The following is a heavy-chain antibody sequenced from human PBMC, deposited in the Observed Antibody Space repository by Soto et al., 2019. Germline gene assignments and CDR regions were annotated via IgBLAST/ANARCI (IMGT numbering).Heavy chain of an antibody. J-gene: IGHJ4*03. Sequence: QVQLQESGPGLVKPSETLSLMCTVSGGSIRNYFWSWIRQPPGKGLECIGYISYSGSTNYNTSLHNPAPTSVDTSMTQFPQRLTSVTAADTAVYYCARSDAVEFCGGGSGCYDCWGQGTLVTVSS. V-gene: IGHV4-59*13. CDR2: ISYSGST. CDR3: ARSDAVEFCGGGSGCYDC. CDR1: GGSIRNYF. D-gene: IGHD2-15*01.